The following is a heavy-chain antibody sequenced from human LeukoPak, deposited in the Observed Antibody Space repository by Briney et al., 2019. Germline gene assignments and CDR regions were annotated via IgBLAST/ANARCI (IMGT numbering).Heavy chain of an antibody. CDR1: GFTFSSYS. V-gene: IGHV3-21*01. D-gene: IGHD4-17*01. CDR2: ISSSSSYI. J-gene: IGHJ3*02. Sequence: GGSPRLSCAASGFTFSSYSMNWVRQAPGKGLEWVSSISSSSSYIYYADSVKGRFTISRDNAKNSLYLQMNSLRAEDTAVYYCARGLVIYGDYTLDGFDIWGQGTMVTVS. CDR3: ARGLVIYGDYTLDGFDI.